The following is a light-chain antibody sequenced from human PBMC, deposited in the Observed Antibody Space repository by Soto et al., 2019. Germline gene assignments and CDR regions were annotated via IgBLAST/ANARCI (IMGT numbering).Light chain of an antibody. CDR1: SSDVGGWDY. CDR2: EVT. Sequence: QSVRTQPASVSGSPGQTITISCTGTSSDVGGWDYVSWYQHHPGKAPKVMVYEVTNRPSGVSDRFSGSKSGNTASLTISGLQAEDEADYYCASFSSSNTWVFGGGTKLTVL. J-gene: IGLJ3*02. CDR3: ASFSSSNTWV. V-gene: IGLV2-14*01.